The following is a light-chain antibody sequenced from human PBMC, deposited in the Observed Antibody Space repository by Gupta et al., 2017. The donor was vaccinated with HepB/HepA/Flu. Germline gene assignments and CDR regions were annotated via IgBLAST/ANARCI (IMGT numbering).Light chain of an antibody. Sequence: EIVLTQAPLSLSVTPEQPASLSCKSSQSLLHSDGKTYFYWYLQKPGQPPQLLIYEVSNRFSGVSHRFSGSGSGTDFTLKISRVEAEDVGVYYCMHSIELPMTFGQGTRLEIK. CDR1: QSLLHSDGKTY. J-gene: IGKJ5*01. V-gene: IGKV2D-29*01. CDR2: EVS. CDR3: MHSIELPMT.